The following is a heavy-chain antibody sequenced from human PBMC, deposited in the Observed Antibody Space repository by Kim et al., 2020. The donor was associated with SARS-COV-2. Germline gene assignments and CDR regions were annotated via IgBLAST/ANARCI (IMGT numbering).Heavy chain of an antibody. J-gene: IGHJ4*02. CDR3: ARSSARRFDY. CDR2: YN. V-gene: IGHV6-1*01. Sequence: YNNYAVTVKSRITINPEAPKNQFSLQLNSVTPEETAVYYCARSSARRFDYWGQGTLVTVSS. D-gene: IGHD6-6*01.